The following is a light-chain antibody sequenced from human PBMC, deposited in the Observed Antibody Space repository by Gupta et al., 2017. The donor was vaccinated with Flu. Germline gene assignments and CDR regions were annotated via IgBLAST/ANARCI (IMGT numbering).Light chain of an antibody. J-gene: IGLJ3*02. Sequence: KITCTLSSGDNNNAIAWHQQQQENAPRDVMKRNSYGSHSKGDGIPDRFSDSSSGAEHYLTIASRQYEDEADYYCQTGGTGSRWVFGGGTKLTVL. CDR1: SGDNNNA. V-gene: IGLV4-69*01. CDR3: QTGGTGSRWV. CDR2: RNSYGSH.